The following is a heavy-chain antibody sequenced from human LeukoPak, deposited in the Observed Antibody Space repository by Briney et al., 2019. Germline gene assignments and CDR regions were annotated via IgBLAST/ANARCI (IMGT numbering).Heavy chain of an antibody. Sequence: PSETLSFTCAVYGGSFSGCYWSWIRQPPGKGLEWIGEINHSGSTYYNPSLKSRVTISIDTSQNQFSLKLSSVTAADTAVYYCARDEAIFGAGYYYGMDVWGQGTTVTVSS. J-gene: IGHJ6*02. D-gene: IGHD3-3*01. CDR2: INHSGST. CDR3: ARDEAIFGAGYYYGMDV. V-gene: IGHV4-34*09. CDR1: GGSFSGCY.